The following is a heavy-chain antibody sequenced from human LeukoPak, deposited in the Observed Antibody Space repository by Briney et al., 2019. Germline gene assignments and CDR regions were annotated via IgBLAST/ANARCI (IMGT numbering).Heavy chain of an antibody. V-gene: IGHV4-59*01. J-gene: IGHJ4*02. CDR3: ARAKEGVAGFFDF. D-gene: IGHD6-19*01. Sequence: SETLSLTCALYGGSISSYYWSWIRQPPGKGLEWIGYISYSGSTMYNPSLKSRVTISVDTSKNHLSLKLTSVTAADTAVYYCARAKEGVAGFFDFWGRGTLVTVSS. CDR2: ISYSGST. CDR1: GGSISSYY.